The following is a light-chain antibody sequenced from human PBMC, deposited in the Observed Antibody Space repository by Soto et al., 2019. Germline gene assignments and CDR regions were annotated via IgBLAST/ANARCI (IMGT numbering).Light chain of an antibody. CDR2: KAS. CDR3: QHYNSYSEA. V-gene: IGKV1-5*03. Sequence: DVQMTQSPSTLSGSVGDRVTITCRASQGIDSSFAWYQQKPGKAPKLLIYKASTLKSGVPSRFSGSGSGTEFTLTISSLQPDDFATYYCQHYNSYSEAFGQGTKVDIK. J-gene: IGKJ1*01. CDR1: QGIDSS.